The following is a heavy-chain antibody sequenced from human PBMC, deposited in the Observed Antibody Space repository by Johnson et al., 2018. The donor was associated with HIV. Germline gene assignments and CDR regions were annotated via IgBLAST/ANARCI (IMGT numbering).Heavy chain of an antibody. Sequence: VQLVESGGGLVQPGGSLRLSCAASGFIFSNAWMSWVRQAPGKGLEWAGHIKNKADGGTTDYAAPVKGRFTISRDDSKNTLYLQMNSLRVEDTAIYYCARGWGGQQPIWGQGTMVTVSS. D-gene: IGHD3-16*01. J-gene: IGHJ3*02. CDR2: IKNKADGGTT. CDR3: ARGWGGQQPI. CDR1: GFIFSNAW. V-gene: IGHV3-15*01.